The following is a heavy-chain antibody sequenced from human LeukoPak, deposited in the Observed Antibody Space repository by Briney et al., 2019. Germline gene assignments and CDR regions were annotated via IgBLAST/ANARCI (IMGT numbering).Heavy chain of an antibody. CDR2: IYPGDSDT. V-gene: IGHV5-51*01. CDR3: ARRPQSYYGMDV. Sequence: GESLKISCKGSGYTFSNYWIGWVRQMPGKGLEWMGIIYPGDSDTRYSPSFQGQVTISADKSISTTYLQWSSLKATDTAMYYCARRPQSYYGMDVWGQGTTVTVSS. J-gene: IGHJ6*02. CDR1: GYTFSNYW.